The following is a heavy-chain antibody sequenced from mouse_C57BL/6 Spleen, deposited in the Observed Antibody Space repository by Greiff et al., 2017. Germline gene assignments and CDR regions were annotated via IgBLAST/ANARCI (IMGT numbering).Heavy chain of an antibody. CDR2: ISDGGSYT. CDR1: GFTFSSYA. Sequence: EVMLVESGGGLVKPGGSLKLSCAASGFTFSSYAMSWVRQTPEKRLEWVATISDGGSYTYYPDNVKGRFTISRDNAKNNLYLQMSHLKSEDTAMYYCARDGNYYGSSYDFDVWGTGTTVTVSS. J-gene: IGHJ1*03. D-gene: IGHD1-1*01. V-gene: IGHV5-4*01. CDR3: ARDGNYYGSSYDFDV.